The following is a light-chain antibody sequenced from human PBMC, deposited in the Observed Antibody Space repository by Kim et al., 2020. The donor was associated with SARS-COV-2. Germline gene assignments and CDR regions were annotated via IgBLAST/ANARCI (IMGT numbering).Light chain of an antibody. V-gene: IGLV3-19*01. CDR3: NSRDSSGNHWV. Sequence: ALGQTGRITCQGDSRRSYYASWYQQKPGQAPVLVIYGKNNRPSGIPDRFSGSSSGNTASLTITGAQAEDEADYYCNSRDSSGNHWVFGGGTKLTVL. J-gene: IGLJ3*02. CDR1: SRRSYY. CDR2: GKN.